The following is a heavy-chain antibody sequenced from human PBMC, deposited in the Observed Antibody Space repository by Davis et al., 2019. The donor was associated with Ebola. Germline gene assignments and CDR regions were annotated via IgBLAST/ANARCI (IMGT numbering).Heavy chain of an antibody. Sequence: ASVKVSCKASGYTFTGYYMHWVQQAPGQGLEWMGWINPNSGGTNYAQKFQGWVTMTRDTSISTAYMELSRLRSDDTAVYYCARGGGSSKRTMGYWGQGTLVTVSS. D-gene: IGHD1-26*01. CDR2: INPNSGGT. CDR3: ARGGGSSKRTMGY. J-gene: IGHJ4*02. CDR1: GYTFTGYY. V-gene: IGHV1-2*04.